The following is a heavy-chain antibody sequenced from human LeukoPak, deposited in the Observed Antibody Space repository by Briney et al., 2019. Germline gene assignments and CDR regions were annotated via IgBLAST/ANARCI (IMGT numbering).Heavy chain of an antibody. D-gene: IGHD2-21*01. J-gene: IGHJ5*02. CDR3: ARGAIPYPRRQGWFDP. V-gene: IGHV4-34*01. CDR1: GGSFSGYY. CDR2: INHSGST. Sequence: PSGTLSLTCAVYGGSFSGYYWSWIRQPPGKGLEWIGEINHSGSTNYNPSLKSRVTISVDTSKNQFSLKLSSVTAADTAVYYCARGAIPYPRRQGWFDPWGQGTLVTVSS.